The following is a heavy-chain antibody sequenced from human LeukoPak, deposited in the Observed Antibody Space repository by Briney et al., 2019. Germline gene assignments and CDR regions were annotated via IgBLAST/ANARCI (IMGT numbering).Heavy chain of an antibody. J-gene: IGHJ4*02. CDR2: ISYDGSNK. V-gene: IGHV3-30*04. CDR3: ASPIVGATTRHKDY. Sequence: PGGSLRLSCAASGFTFSSYAMHWVRQAPGKGLEWVAVISYDGSNKYYADSVKGRFTISRDNSKNTLYLQMNSLRAEDTAVYYCASPIVGATTRHKDYWGQGTLVTVSS. CDR1: GFTFSSYA. D-gene: IGHD1-26*01.